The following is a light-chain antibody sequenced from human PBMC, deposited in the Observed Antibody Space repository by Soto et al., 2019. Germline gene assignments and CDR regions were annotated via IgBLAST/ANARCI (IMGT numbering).Light chain of an antibody. CDR3: QRYHRYPYS. CDR1: QSISNW. V-gene: IGKV1-5*03. Sequence: DIQMSQSPSTLSPSVGDRVTISCRASQSISNWLAWYQQKPGEAPELLIYRASNLQSGVPSRFSGSGSGTEFTLTISSLQTDDCATYYCQRYHRYPYSFGPGTKLEI. J-gene: IGKJ2*01. CDR2: RAS.